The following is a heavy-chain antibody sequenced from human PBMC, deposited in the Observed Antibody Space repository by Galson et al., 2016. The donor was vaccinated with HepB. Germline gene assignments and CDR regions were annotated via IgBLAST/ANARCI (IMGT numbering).Heavy chain of an antibody. CDR2: IMPIFGAP. J-gene: IGHJ6*03. CDR1: GDTFNTYT. D-gene: IGHD1-1*01. V-gene: IGHV1-69*13. CDR3: AGELPYNWNDVYFYMDV. Sequence: SVKVSCKASGDTFNTYTFNWVRQAPGQGLEWMGGIMPIFGAPNYAQEFQGRLTISAVESTSTAYMELSSLRYEDSAIYYCAGELPYNWNDVYFYMDVWGKGTTVTVSS.